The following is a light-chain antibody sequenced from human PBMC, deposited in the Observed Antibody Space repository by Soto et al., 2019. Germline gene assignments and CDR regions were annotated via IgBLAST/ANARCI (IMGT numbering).Light chain of an antibody. CDR1: SSDVGGYNL. CDR2: EVS. J-gene: IGLJ3*02. Sequence: QSALTQPASVSGSPGQSITISCTGTSSDVGGYNLVSWYQQHPGKAPKLMIYEVSNRPSGVSNRFSGSKSGNTASLTISGLQAEDEADYYCCSYAGDRRVFGGGTKLTVL. CDR3: CSYAGDRRV. V-gene: IGLV2-23*02.